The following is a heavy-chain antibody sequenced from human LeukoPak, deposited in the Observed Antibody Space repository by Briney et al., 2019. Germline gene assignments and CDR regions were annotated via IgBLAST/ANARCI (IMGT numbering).Heavy chain of an antibody. CDR3: ARPQDYGDGAFDI. CDR1: GGSISSYY. V-gene: IGHV4-59*08. CDR2: IYYSGST. D-gene: IGHD4-17*01. J-gene: IGHJ3*02. Sequence: SETLSLTCTVSGGSISSYYWSWIRQPPGKGLEWIGYIYYSGSTNYNPSLKSRVTISVDTCKNQFSLKLSSVTAADTAVYYCARPQDYGDGAFDIWGQGTMVTVSS.